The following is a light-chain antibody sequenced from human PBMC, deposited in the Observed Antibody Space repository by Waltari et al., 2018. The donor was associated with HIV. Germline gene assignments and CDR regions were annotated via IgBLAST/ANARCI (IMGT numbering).Light chain of an antibody. CDR2: DVS. V-gene: IGLV2-14*01. Sequence: QSALTQPASVSGSPGQSITITCTGTSSDVGGSNYVSWYQQHPGKAPKLMIYDVSNRPSGVPNRFSGSKSGNTASRTISGLQAEDEADYYCSSYTSSSTTVFVGGSKLTVL. J-gene: IGLJ2*01. CDR1: SSDVGGSNY. CDR3: SSYTSSSTTV.